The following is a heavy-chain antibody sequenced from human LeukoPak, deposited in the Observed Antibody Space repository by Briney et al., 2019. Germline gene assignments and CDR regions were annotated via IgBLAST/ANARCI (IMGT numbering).Heavy chain of an antibody. Sequence: SETLSFTCTVSGGSISSSSYYWGWIRQPPGKGLEWIGSIYYSGSTNYNPSLKSRVTISVDTSKNQFSLKLSSVTAADTAVYYCAREYCGGDCRIDYWGQGTLVTVSS. D-gene: IGHD2-21*02. CDR1: GGSISSSSYY. CDR3: AREYCGGDCRIDY. V-gene: IGHV4-39*07. CDR2: IYYSGST. J-gene: IGHJ4*02.